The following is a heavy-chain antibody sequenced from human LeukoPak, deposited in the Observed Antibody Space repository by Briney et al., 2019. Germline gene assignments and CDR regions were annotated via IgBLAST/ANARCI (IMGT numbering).Heavy chain of an antibody. D-gene: IGHD6-13*01. CDR2: ISSSSSYI. J-gene: IGHJ6*03. CDR3: ARDIGSSSWHEPEPYYYYYMDV. CDR1: GFTFSSYS. Sequence: GGSLRLSCAASGFTFSSYSMNWVRQAPGKGLEWVSSISSSSSYIYYADSVKGRFTISRDNAKNSLYLQMNSLRAEDTAVYYCARDIGSSSWHEPEPYYYYYMDVWGKGTTVTVSS. V-gene: IGHV3-21*04.